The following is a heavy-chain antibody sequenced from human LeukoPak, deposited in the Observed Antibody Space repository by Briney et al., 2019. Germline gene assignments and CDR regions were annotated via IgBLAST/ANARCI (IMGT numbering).Heavy chain of an antibody. CDR1: GGSISSSNYY. V-gene: IGHV4-39*01. D-gene: IGHD4-17*01. CDR2: VYYSGTT. J-gene: IGHJ4*02. Sequence: SETLSLTCAVSGGSISSSNYYWVWIRQPPGKGLEWIASVYYSGTTYYNPSLESRVTISVDTSDNQFSLELNSVTAADTAVYYCARSLLRRGHYGYFFDYWGQGTQVTVSS. CDR3: ARSLLRRGHYGYFFDY.